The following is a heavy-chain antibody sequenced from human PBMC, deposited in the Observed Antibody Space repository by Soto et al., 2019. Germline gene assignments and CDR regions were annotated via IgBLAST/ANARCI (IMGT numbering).Heavy chain of an antibody. V-gene: IGHV3-23*01. CDR3: AKDIVLMVYAIYPDAFDI. CDR1: GFTFSSYA. J-gene: IGHJ3*02. Sequence: PGGSLRLSCAASGFTFSSYAMSWVRQAPGKGLEWVSAISGSGGSTYYADSVKGRFTISRDNSKNTLYLQMNSLRAEDTAVYYCAKDIVLMVYAIYPDAFDIWGQGTMVTVSS. D-gene: IGHD2-8*01. CDR2: ISGSGGST.